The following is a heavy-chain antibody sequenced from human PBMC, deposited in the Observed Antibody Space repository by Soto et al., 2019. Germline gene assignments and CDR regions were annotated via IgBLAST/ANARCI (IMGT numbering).Heavy chain of an antibody. D-gene: IGHD5-12*01. CDR3: AKGFTGDRGYDFFDD. CDR2: ISGSGAGT. CDR1: GFTFTSYA. Sequence: GGSLRLSCAASGFTFTSYAMSWVRQAPGKGLEWVSAISGSGAGTYYADSVKGRFTISRDNSKSSVYLQMHSLRAEDTAVYYCAKGFTGDRGYDFFDDWGQGTLVTVPS. V-gene: IGHV3-23*01. J-gene: IGHJ4*02.